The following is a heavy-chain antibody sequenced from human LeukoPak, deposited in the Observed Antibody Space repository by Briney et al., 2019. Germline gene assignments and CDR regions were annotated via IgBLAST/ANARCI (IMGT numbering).Heavy chain of an antibody. Sequence: PSETLSLTCAVSGYSISSGYYWGWIRQPPGKGLEWIGSIYHSGSTYYNPSLKSRVTISVDTSKNQFSLKLSSVTAADTAVYYCARAHHDDLIDYWRQGTLVTVSS. CDR1: GYSISSGYY. CDR2: IYHSGST. J-gene: IGHJ4*02. D-gene: IGHD3-16*01. V-gene: IGHV4-38-2*01. CDR3: ARAHHDDLIDY.